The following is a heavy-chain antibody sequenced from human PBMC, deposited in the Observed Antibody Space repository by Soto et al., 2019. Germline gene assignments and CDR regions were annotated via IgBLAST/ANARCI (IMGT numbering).Heavy chain of an antibody. CDR1: GFTFSSYG. CDR3: AKGSLLWFGEFPSFDY. J-gene: IGHJ4*02. V-gene: IGHV3-30*18. CDR2: ISYDGSNK. D-gene: IGHD3-10*01. Sequence: GGSLRLSCAASGFTFSSYGVHWVRQAPGKGLEWVAVISYDGSNKYYADSVKGRFTISRDNSKNTLYLQMNSLRAEDTAVYYCAKGSLLWFGEFPSFDYWGQGTLVTVSS.